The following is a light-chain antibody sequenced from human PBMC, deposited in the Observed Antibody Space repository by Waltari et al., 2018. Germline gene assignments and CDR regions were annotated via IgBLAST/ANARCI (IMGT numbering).Light chain of an antibody. V-gene: IGLV2-8*01. J-gene: IGLJ3*02. CDR2: EVT. CDR3: HSYDSTLSGWV. CDR1: STDIGVYNY. Sequence: QSALTQPPSASESLGQSVTISCTGTSTDIGVYNYVSWYQTYPGKAPKRGIYEVTKRPSGVPDRFSGSKSGYTASLTVSGLQTEDEADYYCHSYDSTLSGWVFGGGTKLTVL.